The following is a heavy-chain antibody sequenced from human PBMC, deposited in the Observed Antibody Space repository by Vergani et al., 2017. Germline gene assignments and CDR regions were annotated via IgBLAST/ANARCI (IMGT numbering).Heavy chain of an antibody. D-gene: IGHD6-13*01. J-gene: IGHJ4*02. CDR2: ISGSGGST. V-gene: IGHV3-23*04. CDR3: AKNGGRYSSSWYVFAIDY. CDR1: GFTFSSYA. Sequence: EVQLVESGGGLVQPGGSLRLSCAASGFTFSSYAMSWVRQAPGKGLKWVSAISGSGGSTYYADSVKGRFTISRDNSKNTLYLQMNSLRAEDTAVYYCAKNGGRYSSSWYVFAIDYWGQGTLVTVSS.